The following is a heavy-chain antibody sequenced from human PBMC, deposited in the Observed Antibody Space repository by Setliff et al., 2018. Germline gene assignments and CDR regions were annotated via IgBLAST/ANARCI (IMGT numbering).Heavy chain of an antibody. D-gene: IGHD1-26*01. CDR1: GYTFTSYG. J-gene: IGHJ3*01. CDR2: ISVYNGNT. CDR3: VREYSGGGLT. V-gene: IGHV1-18*01. Sequence: WASVKVSCKASGYTFTSYGFSWVRQAPGQGLEWMGRISVYNGNTNYGQKYQGRVAMTTDTSTNTVYMELRSLRSDDTAVYFCVREYSGGGLTWGQGTMVTVS.